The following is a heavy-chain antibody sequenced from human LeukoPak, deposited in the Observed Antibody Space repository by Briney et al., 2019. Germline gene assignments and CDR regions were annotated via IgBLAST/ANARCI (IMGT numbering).Heavy chain of an antibody. Sequence: SETLSLTCTVSSASISSYYWSWIRQPPGKGLEWIGYIYYSGSTNYNPSLKSRVTISVDTSKNQFSLKLSSVTAADTAVYYCARGYSYGAYWFDPWGQGTLVTVSS. D-gene: IGHD5-18*01. CDR3: ARGYSYGAYWFDP. CDR1: SASISSYY. CDR2: IYYSGST. V-gene: IGHV4-59*01. J-gene: IGHJ5*02.